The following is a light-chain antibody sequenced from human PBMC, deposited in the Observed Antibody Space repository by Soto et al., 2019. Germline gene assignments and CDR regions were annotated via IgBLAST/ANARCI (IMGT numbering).Light chain of an antibody. J-gene: IGKJ1*01. V-gene: IGKV1-33*01. CDR2: SAV. CDR1: QDINHY. CDR3: QQYDNVPWT. Sequence: DIQMTQSPSSLSASVGDRVTITCQATQDINHYLNWYQQKPGKAPELLIFSAVNSEAGVTSRFSGSGSGTEYSLTITSVQPDDTATYFCQQYDNVPWTFGQGTRVEIK.